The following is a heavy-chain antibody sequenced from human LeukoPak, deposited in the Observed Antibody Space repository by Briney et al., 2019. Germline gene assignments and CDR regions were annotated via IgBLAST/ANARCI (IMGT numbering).Heavy chain of an antibody. Sequence: GGSLRLSCAASGFIFSSYWMSWVRQAPGKGLEWVANIKQDGSEEYYVDSVKGRFTISRDNAKSSLYLQMNSLRVEDTAVYYCALEGFLEWLPDYWRQGTLVTVSS. V-gene: IGHV3-7*01. CDR1: GFIFSSYW. CDR2: IKQDGSEE. J-gene: IGHJ4*02. CDR3: ALEGFLEWLPDY. D-gene: IGHD3-3*01.